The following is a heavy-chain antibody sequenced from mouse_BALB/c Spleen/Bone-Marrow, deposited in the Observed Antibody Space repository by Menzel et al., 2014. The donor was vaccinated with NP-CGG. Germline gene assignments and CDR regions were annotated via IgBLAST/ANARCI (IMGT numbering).Heavy chain of an antibody. J-gene: IGHJ3*01. D-gene: IGHD2-1*01. Sequence: QVQLQQSGAELVKPGASVKISCKATGYTFTNYWINWVKQRPGQGLEWIGEILPCSGTTNYIQKFKGKATFTADTSSNTAYMQLSRLTSEDSAVYYGARGGSYDGSLFPYWGQGTLVTVSA. CDR1: GYTFTNYW. CDR2: ILPCSGTT. V-gene: IGHV1-9*01. CDR3: ARGGSYDGSLFPY.